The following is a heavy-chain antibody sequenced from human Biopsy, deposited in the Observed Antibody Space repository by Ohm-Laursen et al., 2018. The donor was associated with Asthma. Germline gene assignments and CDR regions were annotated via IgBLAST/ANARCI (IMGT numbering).Heavy chain of an antibody. CDR1: GYTFNSAG. Sequence: AATVKISCKTSGYTFNSAGITWVRQAPGQGLEWMGWISVYNGNTKVAQKLQDRVTMITDTSTSTAYMELRCLRSDDTAVYFCARAVDYSHYYGIDVWGQGTTVTVS. CDR2: ISVYNGNT. J-gene: IGHJ6*02. D-gene: IGHD3-10*01. CDR3: ARAVDYSHYYGIDV. V-gene: IGHV1-18*01.